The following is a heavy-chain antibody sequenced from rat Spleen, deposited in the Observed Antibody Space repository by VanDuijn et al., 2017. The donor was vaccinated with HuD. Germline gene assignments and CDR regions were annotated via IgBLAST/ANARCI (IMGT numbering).Heavy chain of an antibody. V-gene: IGHV5-25*01. CDR2: ISPSGGCT. CDR3: VGAGYLRDWYFDF. CDR1: GFTFSNYD. D-gene: IGHD2-2*01. J-gene: IGHJ1*01. Sequence: EVQLVESGGGLVQPGRSLKLSCAASGFTFSNYDMASVRQAPTKGLEWVASISPSGGCTYYRYSVKGRFTVSRDNSKRTLFLQMDSLRSDDTATYHCVGAGYLRDWYFDFWGPGTMVTVSS.